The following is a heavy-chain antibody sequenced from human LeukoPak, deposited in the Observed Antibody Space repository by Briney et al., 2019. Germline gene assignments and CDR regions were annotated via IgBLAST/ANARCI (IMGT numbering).Heavy chain of an antibody. Sequence: PSETLSLTCTVSDDSITMYYWTWIRQPPGKGLEWIGYVDHTGSTKFNPSLNGRVSISRDTSNNFFSLRLRSVTAADTAVYFCARRRVSSSTWYSTYSYFFYMDFWGKGTTVTVSS. CDR1: DDSITMYY. D-gene: IGHD4-11*01. CDR2: VDHTGST. J-gene: IGHJ6*03. V-gene: IGHV4-59*01. CDR3: ARRRVSSSTWYSTYSYFFYMDF.